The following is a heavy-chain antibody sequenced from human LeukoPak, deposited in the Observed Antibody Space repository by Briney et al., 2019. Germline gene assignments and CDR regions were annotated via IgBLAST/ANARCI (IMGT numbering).Heavy chain of an antibody. D-gene: IGHD6-25*01. V-gene: IGHV3-7*01. CDR2: INQDGSEK. Sequence: PGGSLRLSCAASGFTFSDYWMSWVRQAPGKGLEWVATINQDGSEKYYVDSVKGRFTISRDNAKNSLYLQMNSLRAEDTAVHYCAREDGFRDYWGQGTLVTVSS. CDR3: AREDGFRDY. CDR1: GFTFSDYW. J-gene: IGHJ4*02.